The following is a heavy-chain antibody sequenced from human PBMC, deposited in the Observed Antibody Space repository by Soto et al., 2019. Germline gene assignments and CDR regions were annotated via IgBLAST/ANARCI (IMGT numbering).Heavy chain of an antibody. D-gene: IGHD4-17*01. CDR1: GSTFTGYD. V-gene: IGHV1-8*01. CDR2: MNPNSGDT. Sequence: ASVKVSWEASGSTFTGYDSNWVRQATGQGLEYLGWMNPNSGDTAYVQKFQGRLTMTWDTSITTAYMELSGLRSEDTALSFCARRVHYAAYARWFDPWG. CDR3: ARRVHYAAYARWFDP. J-gene: IGHJ5*02.